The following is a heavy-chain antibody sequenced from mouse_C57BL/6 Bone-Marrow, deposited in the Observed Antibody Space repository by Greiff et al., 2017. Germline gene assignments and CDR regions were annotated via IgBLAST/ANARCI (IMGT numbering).Heavy chain of an antibody. CDR2: INPSSGYT. CDR3: ARWYYGSSIDY. D-gene: IGHD1-1*01. J-gene: IGHJ2*01. CDR1: GYTFTSYT. V-gene: IGHV1-4*01. Sequence: VQLQQSGAELARPGASVKMSCKASGYTFTSYTMHWVKQRPGQGLEWIGYINPSSGYTKYNQKFKDKATLTSDKSSSTAYMQLSSLTSEDSAVYYCARWYYGSSIDYWGKGTTLTVSS.